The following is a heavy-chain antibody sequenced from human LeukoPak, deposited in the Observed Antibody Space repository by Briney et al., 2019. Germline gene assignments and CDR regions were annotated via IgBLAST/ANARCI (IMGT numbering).Heavy chain of an antibody. CDR3: ARRPVVVVAATLHYFDY. J-gene: IGHJ4*02. CDR2: INHSGST. V-gene: IGHV4-34*01. CDR1: GGSFSGYY. Sequence: PSETLSLTCAVYGGSFSGYYWSWIRQPPGKGLEWIGEINHSGSTNYNPSLKSRVTISVDTSKNQFSLKLSSVTAADTVVYYCARRPVVVVAATLHYFDYWGQGTLVTVSS. D-gene: IGHD2-15*01.